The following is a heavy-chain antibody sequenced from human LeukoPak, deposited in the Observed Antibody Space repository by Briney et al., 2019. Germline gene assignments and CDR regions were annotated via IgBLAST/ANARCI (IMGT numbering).Heavy chain of an antibody. J-gene: IGHJ4*02. CDR3: ARAADDSSGHFDY. CDR1: GFTFDDYG. V-gene: IGHV3-20*04. D-gene: IGHD3-22*01. CDR2: TTWNAGST. Sequence: PGGSLRLSCAASGFTFDDYGMSWVRQAPGKGLEWVSGTTWNAGSTGYAGSVKGRFTISRDNAKNSLYLQMNSLRAEDTALYYCARAADDSSGHFDYWGQGTLVTVSS.